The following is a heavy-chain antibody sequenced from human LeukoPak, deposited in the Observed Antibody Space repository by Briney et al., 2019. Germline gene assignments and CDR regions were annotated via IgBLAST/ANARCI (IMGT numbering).Heavy chain of an antibody. D-gene: IGHD4-17*01. CDR2: IYYGGST. Sequence: SETLSLTCTVSGGSISSYYWSWIRQPPGKGLEWIGYIYYGGSTNYNPSLKSRVTISVDTSKNQFSLKLSSVTAADTAVYYCARDDYGAFDIWGQGTMVTVSS. V-gene: IGHV4-59*01. CDR1: GGSISSYY. J-gene: IGHJ3*02. CDR3: ARDDYGAFDI.